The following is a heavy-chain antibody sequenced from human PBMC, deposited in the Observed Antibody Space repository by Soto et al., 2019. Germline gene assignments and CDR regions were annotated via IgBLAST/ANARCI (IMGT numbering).Heavy chain of an antibody. CDR1: GDSISSSSYY. V-gene: IGHV4-39*02. CDR2: IYYSGST. J-gene: IGHJ4*02. Sequence: SETLSLTCTVSGDSISSSSYYWGWIRQPPGKGLEWIGSIYYSGSTYYNPSLKSRVTISVDTSRIHFSLKLISVTAADTAVYYCARASATIAAAAIFDYWGQGTLVSVSS. CDR3: ARASATIAAAAIFDY. D-gene: IGHD6-13*01.